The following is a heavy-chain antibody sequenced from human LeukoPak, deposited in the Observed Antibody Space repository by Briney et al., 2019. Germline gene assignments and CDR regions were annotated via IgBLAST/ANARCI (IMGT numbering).Heavy chain of an antibody. J-gene: IGHJ4*02. D-gene: IGHD5-18*01. CDR3: ARDLRGYSYGLGTTFDY. V-gene: IGHV7-4-1*02. CDR1: GYTFTRYA. CDR2: INTNTGNP. Sequence: ASVKVSCKASGYTFTRYAMNWVRQAPGQGLGWMGWINTNTGNPTYAQGFTGRFVFSLDTSVSTAYLQISSLKAEDTAVYFCARDLRGYSYGLGTTFDYWGQGTLVTVSS.